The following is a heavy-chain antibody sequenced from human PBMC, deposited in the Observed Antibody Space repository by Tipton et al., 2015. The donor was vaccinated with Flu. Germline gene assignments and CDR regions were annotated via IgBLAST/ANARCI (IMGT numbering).Heavy chain of an antibody. D-gene: IGHD4-11*01. CDR1: GDSVSSSYY. CDR3: ARQDFSNYVSDPKSWFDP. Sequence: TLSLTCTVSGDSVSSSYYWAWIRQAPGKGLEWNGNIYRTGGPYYNPSLKSRVTMSVDTSRNHLSLRLRSVTAADTAVYFCARQDFSNYVSDPKSWFDPWGQGILVTVSP. CDR2: IYRTGGP. V-gene: IGHV4-38-2*02. J-gene: IGHJ5*02.